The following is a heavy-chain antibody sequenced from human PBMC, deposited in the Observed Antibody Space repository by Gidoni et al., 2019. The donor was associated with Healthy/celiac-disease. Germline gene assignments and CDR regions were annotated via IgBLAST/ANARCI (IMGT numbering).Heavy chain of an antibody. Sequence: EVQLVESGGGLVKPGGSLRLSCAASGFTFSSYSMNWVRQAPGKGLEWVSSIRSGSSYIYYADSVKGRFTISRDNAKNSLYLQMNSLTAEDTAVYYCARALWASTGSSSDYWGQGTLVTVSS. D-gene: IGHD1-1*01. CDR1: GFTFSSYS. V-gene: IGHV3-21*01. CDR3: ARALWASTGSSSDY. CDR2: IRSGSSYI. J-gene: IGHJ4*02.